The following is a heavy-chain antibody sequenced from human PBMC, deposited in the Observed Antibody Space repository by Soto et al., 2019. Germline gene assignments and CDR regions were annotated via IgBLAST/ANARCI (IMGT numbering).Heavy chain of an antibody. D-gene: IGHD1-26*01. CDR1: GGSFSGYY. CDR2: IYTSVST. J-gene: IGHJ4*02. V-gene: IGHV4-59*10. CDR3: ARAIVGASRTYYFDY. Sequence: SETLSLTCAVYGGSFSGYYWSWIRQPAGKGLEWIGRIYTSVSTNYNPSLKSRVTMSVDTSKNQFSLKLSSVTAADTAVYYCARAIVGASRTYYFDYWGQGTLVTVSS.